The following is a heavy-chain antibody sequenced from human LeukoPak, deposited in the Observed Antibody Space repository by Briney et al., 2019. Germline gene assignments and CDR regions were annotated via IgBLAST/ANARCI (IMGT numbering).Heavy chain of an antibody. V-gene: IGHV4-34*01. Sequence: SETLSLTCAVFGGSFSNYYLHWIRQPPGKGLEWIGEIDHSGSTKYNPSLKSRVTISVDTSKSQFSLNLSSVTDTAVYYCVIFIMGTTTTDSWGQGTLVTVSS. CDR2: IDHSGST. CDR3: VIFIMGTTTTDS. J-gene: IGHJ4*02. CDR1: GGSFSNYY. D-gene: IGHD1-26*01.